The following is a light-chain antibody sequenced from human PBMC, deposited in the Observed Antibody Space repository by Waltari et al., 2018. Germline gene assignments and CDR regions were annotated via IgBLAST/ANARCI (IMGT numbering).Light chain of an antibody. CDR1: QSVGRP. CDR2: AAS. CDR3: QHYVRLPAT. J-gene: IGKJ1*01. Sequence: EIVLTHSPGTLSLSPGDRATLSCRASQSVGRPLAWSQLKPGQAPRLLIYAASTRATGIPDRFSGSGSGTDFSLTISRLEPEDFAVYFCQHYVRLPATFGQGTRVEIK. V-gene: IGKV3-20*01.